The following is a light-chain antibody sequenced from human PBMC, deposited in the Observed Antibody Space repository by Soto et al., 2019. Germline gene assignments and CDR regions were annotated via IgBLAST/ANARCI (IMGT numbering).Light chain of an antibody. Sequence: EIVLTQSPATLSLSPGERATLSCRASQSVSSYLAWYQQKPGQAPRLLIYDASNRATGIPARFSGSGSGTGFTLTISSLEPEDFAVYYGQQRSNWPGTFGQGTKVEIK. V-gene: IGKV3-11*01. CDR2: DAS. CDR3: QQRSNWPGT. CDR1: QSVSSY. J-gene: IGKJ1*01.